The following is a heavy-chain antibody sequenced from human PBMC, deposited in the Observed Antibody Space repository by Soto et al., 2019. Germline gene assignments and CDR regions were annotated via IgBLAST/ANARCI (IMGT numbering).Heavy chain of an antibody. CDR1: GDSISSGSY. D-gene: IGHD6-19*01. V-gene: IGHV4-38-2*02. J-gene: IGHJ4*03. CDR3: ARVHVMVVAGSTFDY. Sequence: PSETLSLTCTASGDSISSGSYWGWIRQPPGEGPEWIASIYHGGTTSYNPSLKSRISISVDTSKNQFSLRLMSVTAADTATYYCARVHVMVVAGSTFDYWGRGTLVT. CDR2: IYHGGTT.